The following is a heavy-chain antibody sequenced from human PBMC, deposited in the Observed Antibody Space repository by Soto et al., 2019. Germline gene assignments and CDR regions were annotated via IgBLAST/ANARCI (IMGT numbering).Heavy chain of an antibody. D-gene: IGHD3-22*01. J-gene: IGHJ4*02. CDR3: ARDGQYYYASSGYFDY. V-gene: IGHV3-30-3*01. CDR2: ISYDGSNK. CDR1: GFTFSSYA. Sequence: GGSLRLSCAASGFTFSSYAMHWVRQAPGKGLEWVAVISYDGSNKYYADSVKGRFTISRDNSKDTLYLKMNSLRAEDTAVYYCARDGQYYYASSGYFDYWGQGTLVTVSS.